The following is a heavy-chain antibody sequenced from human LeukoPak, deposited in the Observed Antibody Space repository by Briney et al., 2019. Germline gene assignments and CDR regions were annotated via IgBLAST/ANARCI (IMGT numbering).Heavy chain of an antibody. Sequence: GTSLRLSCAASGFSLTHDAIHWVRQAPGKGLEWVAVVSKDTVTKFYRDSVKGRFTVSTDSSKNTVYLQMPGLRSEDTAVYYCAGDRWRGAPHYFDCWGQGTLVTVSS. V-gene: IGHV3-30*03. J-gene: IGHJ4*02. CDR3: AGDRWRGAPHYFDC. CDR2: VSKDTVTK. CDR1: GFSLTHDA. D-gene: IGHD1-26*01.